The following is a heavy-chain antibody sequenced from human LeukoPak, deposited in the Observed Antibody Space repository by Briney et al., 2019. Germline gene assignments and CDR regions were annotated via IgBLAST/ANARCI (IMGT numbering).Heavy chain of an antibody. J-gene: IGHJ6*02. CDR3: ARRLGGAEGEYYGMDV. D-gene: IGHD1-26*01. Sequence: GGALQISLKGSGYRFTDYWIGGGRQMPGKGREGRGIIYPDDSDTRYSTSFKGQVTISADKSISTAYLQWSRLNASDTAIYYCARRLGGAEGEYYGMDVWGQGTTVTVSS. CDR2: IYPDDSDT. V-gene: IGHV5-51*01. CDR1: GYRFTDYW.